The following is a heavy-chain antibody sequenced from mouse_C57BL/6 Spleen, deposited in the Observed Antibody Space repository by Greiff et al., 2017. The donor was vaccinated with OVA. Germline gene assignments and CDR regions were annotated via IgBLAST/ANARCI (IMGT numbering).Heavy chain of an antibody. CDR3: AREGVTGAWFAY. CDR2: ISYDGSN. V-gene: IGHV3-6*01. Sequence: EVQVVESGPGLVKPSQSLSLTCSVTGYSITSGYYWNWIRQFPGNKLEWMGYISYDGSNNYNPSLKNRISITRDTSKNQFFLKLNSVTTEDTATYYCAREGVTGAWFAYWGQGTLVTVSA. J-gene: IGHJ3*01. CDR1: GYSITSGYY. D-gene: IGHD2-2*01.